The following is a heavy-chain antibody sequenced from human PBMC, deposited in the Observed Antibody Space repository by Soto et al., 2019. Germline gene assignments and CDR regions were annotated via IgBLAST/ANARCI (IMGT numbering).Heavy chain of an antibody. Sequence: EVQLLESGGGLVQPGGSLTLSCAASGFTFSSYAMSWVRQAPGKGLEWVSAISGSGLNTYYAESVKGRFTISRDNSKNTLYLQLNSLRAEDTAIYYCAKAFPPYYGSGSSDYFTCWGQGTLVTVS. CDR2: ISGSGLNT. D-gene: IGHD3-10*01. CDR1: GFTFSSYA. J-gene: IGHJ4*02. CDR3: AKAFPPYYGSGSSDYFTC. V-gene: IGHV3-23*01.